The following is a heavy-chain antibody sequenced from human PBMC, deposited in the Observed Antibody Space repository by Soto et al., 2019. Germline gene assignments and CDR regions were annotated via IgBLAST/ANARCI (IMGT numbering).Heavy chain of an antibody. CDR2: ISDDGGST. D-gene: IGHD6-19*01. V-gene: IGHV3-23*01. Sequence: EVQLLDSGGGVVQPGGSLRLSCTASGFTFSSFGMSWVRQAPGKGLECVSAISDDGGSTYHADSVKGRFTISRYNSKKTLYLHMDSLRDEDTALYFCAKFGSGGHARDLDRWGQGTMVTVS. J-gene: IGHJ3*02. CDR1: GFTFSSFG. CDR3: AKFGSGGHARDLDR.